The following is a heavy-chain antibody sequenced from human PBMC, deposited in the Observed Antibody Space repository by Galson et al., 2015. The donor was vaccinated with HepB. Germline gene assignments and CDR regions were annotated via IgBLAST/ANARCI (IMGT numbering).Heavy chain of an antibody. V-gene: IGHV3-30*02. CDR2: IQFDGSKK. J-gene: IGHJ3*02. CDR1: GFSFISNG. Sequence: SLRLSCAASGFSFISNGMHWVRQAPGKGLEWVTFIQFDGSKKYYGDTVKGRFTISRDNSKNTLYLQMNSLRAEDTAVYYCAKDNYGSDQTAFDIWGQGTMVTVSP. CDR3: AKDNYGSDQTAFDI. D-gene: IGHD3-10*01.